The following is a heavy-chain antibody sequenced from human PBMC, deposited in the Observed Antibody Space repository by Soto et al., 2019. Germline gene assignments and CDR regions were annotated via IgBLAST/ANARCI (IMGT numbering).Heavy chain of an antibody. CDR1: GGSFSGYY. D-gene: IGHD2-8*02. CDR3: ARDKITGLFDY. J-gene: IGHJ4*02. Sequence: QVQLQQWGAGLLKPSETLSLTCDVYGGSFSGYYWTWIRQPPGTGLEWIGEINHSGSTNYNPSLNSRVTISVDTTKNQFSLKLTSVTAADTAVYYCARDKITGLFDYWGQRTLVNVSS. CDR2: INHSGST. V-gene: IGHV4-34*01.